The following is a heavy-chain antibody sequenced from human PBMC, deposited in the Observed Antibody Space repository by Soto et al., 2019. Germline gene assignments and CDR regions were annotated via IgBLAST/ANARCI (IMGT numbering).Heavy chain of an antibody. J-gene: IGHJ6*02. CDR1: GGSFSGYY. CDR3: ARGLYGSGSYSMPYYYGMDV. D-gene: IGHD3-10*01. CDR2: INHSGST. Sequence: SETLSLTCAVYGGSFSGYYWSWIRQPPGKGLEWIGEINHSGSTNYNPSLKSRVTISVDTSKNQFSLKLSSVTAADTAVYYCARGLYGSGSYSMPYYYGMDVWGQGTTVTVSS. V-gene: IGHV4-34*01.